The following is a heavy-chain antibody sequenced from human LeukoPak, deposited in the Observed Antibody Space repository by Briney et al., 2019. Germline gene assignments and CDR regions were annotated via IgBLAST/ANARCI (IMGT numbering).Heavy chain of an antibody. Sequence: GGSLRLSCAASGFTFSSYGMHWVRQASGKGLEWVGRIRSKAISYATAYAASVKGRFTISRDDSKNTAYLQMNSLKTEDTAVYYCTALEYYYGSGSSNDYWGQGTLVTVSS. CDR1: GFTFSSYG. J-gene: IGHJ4*02. CDR2: IRSKAISYAT. D-gene: IGHD3-10*01. CDR3: TALEYYYGSGSSNDY. V-gene: IGHV3-73*01.